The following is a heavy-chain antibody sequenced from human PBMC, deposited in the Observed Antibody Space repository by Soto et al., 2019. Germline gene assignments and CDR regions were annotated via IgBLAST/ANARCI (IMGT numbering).Heavy chain of an antibody. Sequence: SETLSLTCTVSGGSISSYYWSWIRQPPGKGLEWIGYIYYSGSTNYNPSLKSRVTISVDTSKNQFSLKLSSVTAADTAVYYCARAPEFDYQQRYYYYYYMDVWGKGTTVTVSS. CDR3: ARAPEFDYQQRYYYYYYMDV. CDR1: GGSISSYY. V-gene: IGHV4-59*01. CDR2: IYYSGST. J-gene: IGHJ6*03. D-gene: IGHD3-9*01.